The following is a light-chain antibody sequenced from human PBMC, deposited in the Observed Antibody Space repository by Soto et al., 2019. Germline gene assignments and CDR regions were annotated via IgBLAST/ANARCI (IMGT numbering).Light chain of an antibody. Sequence: SALTQPASVSGSPGQSITISCTGTSSDVGSYNYVSWYQPHPGKDPKLMIYEVRNRPSRVSTRVSGSKSGNTAFQTISGLKAEDEANYCCSSYTSISTRVFGGGTQLTVL. J-gene: IGLJ3*02. CDR2: EVR. CDR1: SSDVGSYNY. CDR3: SSYTSISTRV. V-gene: IGLV2-14*01.